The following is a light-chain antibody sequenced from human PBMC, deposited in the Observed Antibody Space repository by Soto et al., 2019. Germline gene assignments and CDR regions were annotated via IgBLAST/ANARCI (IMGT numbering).Light chain of an antibody. CDR3: AAWDDSLSAWV. CDR1: SSNIGSRT. V-gene: IGLV1-44*01. J-gene: IGLJ3*02. Sequence: QSVLTQPPSASGTLGQRVTISCSGSSSNIGSRTVNWYQQLPGTAPKVLIYSNNQRPSGVPDRFSGSKSGTSASLAITGLQSEDEADYYCAAWDDSLSAWVFGGGTKLTVL. CDR2: SNN.